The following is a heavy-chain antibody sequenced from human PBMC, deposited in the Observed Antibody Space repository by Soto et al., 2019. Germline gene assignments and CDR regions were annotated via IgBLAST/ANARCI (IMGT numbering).Heavy chain of an antibody. D-gene: IGHD3-22*01. CDR3: ATLVVIPDTRFDY. V-gene: IGHV3-30-3*01. CDR2: ISYDGSNK. Sequence: PGGSLRLSCAASGFTFSSYAMHWVRQAPGKGLEWVAVISYDGSNKYYADSVKGRFTISRDNSKNTLYLQMNSLRAEDTAVYYCATLVVIPDTRFDYWGQGTLVTVSS. J-gene: IGHJ4*02. CDR1: GFTFSSYA.